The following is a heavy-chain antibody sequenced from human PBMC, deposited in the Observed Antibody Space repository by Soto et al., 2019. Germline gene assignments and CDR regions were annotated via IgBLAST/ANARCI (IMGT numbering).Heavy chain of an antibody. J-gene: IGHJ3*02. V-gene: IGHV6-1*01. CDR1: GDSVSSNSAA. Sequence: SQTLSLTCAISGDSVSSNSAAWNWIRQSPSRGLEWLGRTYYRSKWYNDYAVSVKSRITINPDTSENQFSLQLNSVTPEDTAVYYCARGLYSSGWYLDAFDIWGQGTMVTVSS. D-gene: IGHD6-19*01. CDR3: ARGLYSSGWYLDAFDI. CDR2: TYYRSKWYN.